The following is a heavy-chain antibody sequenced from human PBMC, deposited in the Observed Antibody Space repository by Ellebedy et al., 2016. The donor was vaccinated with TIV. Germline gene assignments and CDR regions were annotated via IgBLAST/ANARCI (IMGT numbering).Heavy chain of an antibody. CDR1: GYSFTSYW. CDR3: ARQVVTRLPGHGAFDI. J-gene: IGHJ3*02. CDR2: IYPGDSDT. Sequence: GESLKISCKGSGYSFTSYWIGWVRQMPGKGLEWMGIIYPGDSDTRYSPSFQGQVTISADKSISTAYLQWSSLKASDTAMYYCARQVVTRLPGHGAFDIWGQGTMVTVSS. D-gene: IGHD4-23*01. V-gene: IGHV5-51*01.